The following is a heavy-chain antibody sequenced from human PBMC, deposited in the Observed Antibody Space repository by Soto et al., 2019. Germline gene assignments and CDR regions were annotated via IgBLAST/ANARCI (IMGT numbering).Heavy chain of an antibody. Sequence: SETLSLTCILSGGSINSSDHFWGWIRQTPGKGLEWIGSVYYTETTYYNPSLKSPVTISVETSRNTFSLKVNSVTAADTGIYYCARQRVLSTNMFITSFDPWGQGTLVTVSS. V-gene: IGHV4-39*01. D-gene: IGHD3-10*02. CDR1: GGSINSSDHF. CDR2: VYYTETT. J-gene: IGHJ5*02. CDR3: ARQRVLSTNMFITSFDP.